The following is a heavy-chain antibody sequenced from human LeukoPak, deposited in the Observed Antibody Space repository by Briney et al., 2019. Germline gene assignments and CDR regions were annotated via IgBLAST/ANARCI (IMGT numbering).Heavy chain of an antibody. J-gene: IGHJ3*02. CDR1: GFTFSSYS. Sequence: PGGSLRLSCAASGFTFSSYSMNWVRQAPGKGLEWVSSISSSSSYIYYADSVKGRFTISRDNAKNSLYLQMNSLRAEDTAVYYCAREELGELRGAFDIWGQGTMVTVSS. V-gene: IGHV3-21*01. CDR2: ISSSSSYI. CDR3: AREELGELRGAFDI. D-gene: IGHD1-26*01.